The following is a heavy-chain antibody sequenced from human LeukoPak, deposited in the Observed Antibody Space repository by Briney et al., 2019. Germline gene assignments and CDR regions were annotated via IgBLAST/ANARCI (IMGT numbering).Heavy chain of an antibody. J-gene: IGHJ6*03. D-gene: IGHD1-26*01. V-gene: IGHV3-66*02. Sequence: GGSLRLSCAASGFTFSSYWMSWVRQAPGKGLEWVSFIYSDNTHYSDSVKGRFTISRDNSKNTLYLQMNSLRAEDTAVYYCAKGSGWEQSYYYYMDVWGKGTTVTISS. CDR2: IYSDNT. CDR3: AKGSGWEQSYYYYMDV. CDR1: GFTFSSYW.